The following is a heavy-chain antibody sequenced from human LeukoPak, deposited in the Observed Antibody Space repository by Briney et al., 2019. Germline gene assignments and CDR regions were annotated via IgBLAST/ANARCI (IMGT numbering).Heavy chain of an antibody. CDR1: GFTFGYYG. CDR3: ARVASAWADDY. D-gene: IGHD6-19*01. Sequence: GGSLRLSCAASGFTFGYYGMNWVRQAPGKGLEWISYISSGSGTIYYADSVKGRFSISRDDAKSSLYLQVNSLRVEDTAVYYCARVASAWADDYWGQGAPVTASS. J-gene: IGHJ4*02. V-gene: IGHV3-48*01. CDR2: ISSGSGTI.